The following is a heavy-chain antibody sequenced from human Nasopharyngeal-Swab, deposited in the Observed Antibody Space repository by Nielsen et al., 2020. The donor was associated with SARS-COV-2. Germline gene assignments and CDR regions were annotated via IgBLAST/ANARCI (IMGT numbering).Heavy chain of an antibody. Sequence: GGSLRLSCAASGFTFSSYGMHWVRQAPGKGLEWVAVISYDGSNKYYADSVKGRFTISGDNSKNTLYLQMNSLRAEDTAVYYCATPLTPDYYFDYWGQGTLVTVSS. CDR3: ATPLTPDYYFDY. CDR1: GFTFSSYG. CDR2: ISYDGSNK. J-gene: IGHJ4*02. V-gene: IGHV3-30*03. D-gene: IGHD2-21*02.